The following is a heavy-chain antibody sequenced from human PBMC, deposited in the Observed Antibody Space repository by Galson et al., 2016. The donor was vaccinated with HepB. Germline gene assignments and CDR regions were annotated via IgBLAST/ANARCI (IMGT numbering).Heavy chain of an antibody. J-gene: IGHJ4*02. CDR2: ISTYSGDT. CDR3: ARDVQYRFDS. Sequence: SVKVSCKASGYTFTTSGISWVRQAPGQGLEWMGWISTYSGDTKYAQNFQGGLTLTTDSSTTTAYMELRSLRFDDTAMYYCARDVQYRFDSWGQGTLVTVFS. V-gene: IGHV1-18*01. CDR1: GYTFTTSG. D-gene: IGHD2/OR15-2a*01.